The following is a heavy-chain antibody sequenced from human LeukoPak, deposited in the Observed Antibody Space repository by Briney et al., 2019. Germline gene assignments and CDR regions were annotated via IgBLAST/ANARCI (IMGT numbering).Heavy chain of an antibody. V-gene: IGHV3-30*01. D-gene: IGHD3-9*01. CDR3: VSNYDILTGYSGFDS. Sequence: GRSLRLSCVASGFTFSRSAMHWDRQAPGKGLEWVAVISFDGSDSNYADSVQGRFNISRDNPKNTVFLQMNSLRAEDTAVYFCVSNYDILTGYSGFDSWGQGTLVTVSS. CDR2: ISFDGSDS. J-gene: IGHJ4*02. CDR1: GFTFSRSA.